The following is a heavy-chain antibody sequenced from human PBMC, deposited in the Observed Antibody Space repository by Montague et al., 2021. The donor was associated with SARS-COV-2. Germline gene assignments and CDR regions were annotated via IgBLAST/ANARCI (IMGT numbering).Heavy chain of an antibody. Sequence: SETLSLTCAVYGGSFRGYYWSWIRQPPGKGLEWIGEIHHSGSTNYNPSLKSRVTISVDTSKNQFSLKLSSVTAADTAVYYCARERYSFSLTRGSTWFDPWGQGTLVTVSS. CDR1: GGSFRGYY. CDR2: IHHSGST. J-gene: IGHJ5*02. D-gene: IGHD3-9*01. V-gene: IGHV4-34*01. CDR3: ARERYSFSLTRGSTWFDP.